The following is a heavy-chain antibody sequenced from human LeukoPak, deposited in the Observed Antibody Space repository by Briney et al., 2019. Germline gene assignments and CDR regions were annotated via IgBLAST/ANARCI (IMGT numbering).Heavy chain of an antibody. CDR1: GFTFSSYS. V-gene: IGHV3-48*04. CDR3: ARYDTRPLYAFDI. CDR2: ISSSSSTI. D-gene: IGHD3-22*01. J-gene: IGHJ3*02. Sequence: GGSLRLSCAASGFTFSSYSMNWVRQAPGKGLEWVSYISSSSSTIYYADSVKGRFTISRDNAKNSLYLQMNSLRAEDTAVYYCARYDTRPLYAFDIWGQGTMITVSS.